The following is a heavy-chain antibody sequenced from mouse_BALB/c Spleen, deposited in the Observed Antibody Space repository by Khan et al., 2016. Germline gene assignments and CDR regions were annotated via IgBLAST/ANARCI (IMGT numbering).Heavy chain of an antibody. D-gene: IGHD1-1*01. J-gene: IGHJ1*01. CDR2: ISYDGSN. CDR3: ARKNYGRSWYFDG. CDR1: GYSITSGYY. Sequence: EVQLQESGPGLVKPSQSLSLTCSVTGYSITSGYYWNWIRQFPGNKLEWMGYISYDGSNNYNPSLKNRISITRDTSKNQFFLKLNSVTTEDTATYYCARKNYGRSWYFDGWGAGTTVTVSS. V-gene: IGHV3-6*02.